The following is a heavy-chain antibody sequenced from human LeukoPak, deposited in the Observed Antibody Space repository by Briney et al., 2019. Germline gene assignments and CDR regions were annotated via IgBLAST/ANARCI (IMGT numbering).Heavy chain of an antibody. J-gene: IGHJ3*02. CDR1: GFTFSSYG. D-gene: IGHD3-22*01. CDR3: ARGGYDSSADAFDI. Sequence: GGSLRLSCAASGFTFSSYGMHWVRQAPGKGLEWVAVIWYDGSNKYYADSVKGRFTISRDNSKNTLYLQMNSLRAEDTAVYYCARGGYDSSADAFDIWGQGTMVTVSS. V-gene: IGHV3-33*01. CDR2: IWYDGSNK.